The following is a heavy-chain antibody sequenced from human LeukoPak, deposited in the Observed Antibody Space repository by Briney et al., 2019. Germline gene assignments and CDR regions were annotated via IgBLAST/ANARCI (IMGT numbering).Heavy chain of an antibody. CDR1: GYTFTGYY. J-gene: IGHJ5*02. CDR2: INPNSGGT. CDR3: ARDWRDSSASNDP. V-gene: IGHV1-2*06. D-gene: IGHD3-22*01. Sequence: GASVKVSXKASGYTFTGYYMHWVRQAPGQGLEWMGRINPNSGGTNYAQKFQGRVTMTRDTSISTAYMELSRLRSDDTAVYYCARDWRDSSASNDPWGQGTLVTVSS.